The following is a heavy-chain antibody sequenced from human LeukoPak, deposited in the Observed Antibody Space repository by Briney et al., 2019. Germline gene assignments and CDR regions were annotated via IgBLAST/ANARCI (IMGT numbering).Heavy chain of an antibody. CDR3: AKILVVVPAEHYFDY. Sequence: GGSLRLSCAASGFTFSSYAMSWVRQAPGKGLEWVSSISGSGGYAYYANSVKGRFITSRDNSKNTLYLQMNSLRAEDTAVYYCAKILVVVPAEHYFDYWGQGTLVTVSS. CDR1: GFTFSSYA. V-gene: IGHV3-23*01. J-gene: IGHJ4*02. CDR2: ISGSGGYA. D-gene: IGHD2-2*01.